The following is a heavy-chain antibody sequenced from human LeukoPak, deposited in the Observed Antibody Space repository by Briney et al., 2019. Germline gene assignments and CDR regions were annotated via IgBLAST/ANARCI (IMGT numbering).Heavy chain of an antibody. V-gene: IGHV4-30-2*01. CDR2: IYHSGST. CDR1: GGSISSGGYS. D-gene: IGHD3-3*01. J-gene: IGHJ5*02. Sequence: PSETLSLTCAVSGGSISSGGYSWSWIRQPPGEGLEWIGYIYHSGSTYYNPSLKSRVTISVDTSKNQFSLKLSSVTAADTAVYYCARGGPAILRFLEWLPWFDPWGQGTLVTVSS. CDR3: ARGGPAILRFLEWLPWFDP.